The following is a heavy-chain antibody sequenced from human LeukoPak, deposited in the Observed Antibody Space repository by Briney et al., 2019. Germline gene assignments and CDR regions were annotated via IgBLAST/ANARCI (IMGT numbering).Heavy chain of an antibody. D-gene: IGHD3-22*01. CDR3: AKHDPRRVVITNWFDP. V-gene: IGHV3-23*01. J-gene: IGHJ5*02. Sequence: PGGSLRLSCAPSGFTFSAYAISWVRQAPGKGLEWVSAISGSGGITYYADSVKGRFTISRGNYKNTLYLKMNSLRAEDTAVYYCAKHDPRRVVITNWFDPWGQGTLVTVSS. CDR2: ISGSGGIT. CDR1: GFTFSAYA.